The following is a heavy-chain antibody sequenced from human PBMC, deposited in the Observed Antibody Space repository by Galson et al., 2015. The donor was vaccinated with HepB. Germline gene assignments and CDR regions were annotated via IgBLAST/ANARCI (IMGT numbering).Heavy chain of an antibody. Sequence: SLRLSCAASGFTFDDYAMHWVRQAPGKGLVWVTRIKGDGSGVTYADSVKGRFTISRDNAKNTVYLEMNSLRAEDTAVYYCGRDVWGFPDYWGQGTLVTVSS. CDR1: GFTFDDYA. J-gene: IGHJ4*02. CDR2: IKGDGSGV. D-gene: IGHD7-27*01. CDR3: GRDVWGFPDY. V-gene: IGHV3-74*01.